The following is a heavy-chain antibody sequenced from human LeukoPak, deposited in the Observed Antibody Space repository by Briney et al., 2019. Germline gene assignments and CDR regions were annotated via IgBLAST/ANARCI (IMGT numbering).Heavy chain of an antibody. CDR1: GGSISSSNW. CDR3: AREVHRDWFDP. CDR2: IYHSGST. Sequence: SETLSLTCAVSGGSISSSNWWSWVRQPPGKGLEWIGEIYHSGSTYYNPPLKSRVTISVDTSKNQFSLKLSSVTAADTAVYYCAREVHRDWFDPWGQGTLVTVSS. V-gene: IGHV4-4*02. D-gene: IGHD3-10*01. J-gene: IGHJ5*02.